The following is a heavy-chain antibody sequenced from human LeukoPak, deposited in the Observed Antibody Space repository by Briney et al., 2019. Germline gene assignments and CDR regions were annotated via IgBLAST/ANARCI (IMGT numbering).Heavy chain of an antibody. Sequence: GASVKVSCKASGGTFSSYAISWVRQAPGQGLEWMGWINPNSGGTNYAQKFQGWVSMTRDTSISTAYMELSRLRSDDTAVYYCARVEPPGYSYGYWGQGTLVTVSS. V-gene: IGHV1-2*04. CDR3: ARVEPPGYSYGY. D-gene: IGHD5-18*01. CDR1: GGTFSSYA. J-gene: IGHJ4*02. CDR2: INPNSGGT.